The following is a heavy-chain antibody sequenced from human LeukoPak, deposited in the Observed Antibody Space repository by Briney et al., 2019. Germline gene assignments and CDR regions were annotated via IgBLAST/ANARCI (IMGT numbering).Heavy chain of an antibody. D-gene: IGHD3-22*01. Sequence: SETLFLTCTVSGGSIRSGDHYWSWIRQPPGEGLEWIGYIYYSGSTYYNPSLKSRVTISVDTSKNQFSLRLSSVTAADTAVYYCARGVSSGYPVYFDYWGQGTLVTVSS. V-gene: IGHV4-30-4*01. CDR2: IYYSGST. CDR1: GGSIRSGDHY. CDR3: ARGVSSGYPVYFDY. J-gene: IGHJ4*02.